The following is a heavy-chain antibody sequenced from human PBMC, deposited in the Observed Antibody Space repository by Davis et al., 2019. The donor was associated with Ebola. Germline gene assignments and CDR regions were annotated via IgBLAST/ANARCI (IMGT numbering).Heavy chain of an antibody. CDR1: GYTFTNYA. J-gene: IGHJ6*04. D-gene: IGHD5-18*01. CDR2: INVGNGNT. V-gene: IGHV1-3*01. Sequence: ASVKVSCKASGYTFTNYALHWVRQAPGQRLEWMGWINVGNGNTKYSQKFQGRVTITRDTSASTAYMELSSLRSEDTAVYYCARCSPYSKYGMDVWGKGTTVTVSS. CDR3: ARCSPYSKYGMDV.